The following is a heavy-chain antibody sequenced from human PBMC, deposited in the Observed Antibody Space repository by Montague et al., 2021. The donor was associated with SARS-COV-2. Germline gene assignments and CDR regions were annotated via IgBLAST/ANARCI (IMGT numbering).Heavy chain of an antibody. CDR1: GGSISSSNW. CDR3: ARVRASYDLLLTYGMDV. D-gene: IGHD3-3*01. Sequence: SETLSLTCAVSGGSISSSNWWSWVRQHPGKGLEWIGEIYHSGSTNYNQSLKSRVTIPVDKSKNQFSLKLSSVTAADTAVYYCARVRASYDLLLTYGMDVWGQGTMVTVSS. J-gene: IGHJ6*02. V-gene: IGHV4-4*02. CDR2: IYHSGST.